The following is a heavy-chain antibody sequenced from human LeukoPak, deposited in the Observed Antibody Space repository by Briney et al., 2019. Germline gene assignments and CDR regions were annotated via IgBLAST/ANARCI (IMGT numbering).Heavy chain of an antibody. CDR3: ARADCSSSTCYLRRSWFDP. CDR2: ISTSSRYI. D-gene: IGHD2-2*01. CDR1: GFTLSNYD. V-gene: IGHV3-21*01. Sequence: GGSLRLSCAASGFTLSNYDMNWVRQAPGKGLEWVSSISTSSRYIYYKDSVRGRFTISRDDAKNSLYLEMDSLRAEDTAVYYCARADCSSSTCYLRRSWFDPWGQGTLVTVSS. J-gene: IGHJ5*02.